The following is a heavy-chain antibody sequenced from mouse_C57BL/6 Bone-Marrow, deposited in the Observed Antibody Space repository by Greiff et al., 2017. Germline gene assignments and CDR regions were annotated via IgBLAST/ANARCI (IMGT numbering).Heavy chain of an antibody. V-gene: IGHV1-82*01. CDR1: GYAFSSSW. J-gene: IGHJ1*03. CDR3: ARDGNYRWYFDV. Sequence: VQLQPSGPELVKPGASVKISCKASGYAFSSSWMNWVKQRPGKGLEWIGRIYPGDGDTNYNGKFKGKATLTADKSSSTAYMQLSSLTSEDSAVYFCARDGNYRWYFDVWGTGTTVTVSS. CDR2: IYPGDGDT. D-gene: IGHD2-1*01.